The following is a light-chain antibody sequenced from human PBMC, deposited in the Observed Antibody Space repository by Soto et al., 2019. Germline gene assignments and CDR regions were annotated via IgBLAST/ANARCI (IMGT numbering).Light chain of an antibody. CDR1: NSDVGTYNY. V-gene: IGLV2-11*01. J-gene: IGLJ1*01. CDR2: EVN. CDR3: SSFASTHTYV. Sequence: QSVLTQPRSVSGSPGQSVTISCTGTNSDVGTYNYVSWYQQHPGKAPKLLIYEVNNRPSGVSHRFSGSKSGNTASLTISGLQAEDEADYYCSSFASTHTYVFGTGTKLTVL.